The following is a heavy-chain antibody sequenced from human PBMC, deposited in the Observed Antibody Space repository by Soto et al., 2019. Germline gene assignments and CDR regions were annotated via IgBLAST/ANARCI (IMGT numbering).Heavy chain of an antibody. J-gene: IGHJ6*02. CDR1: GFTFDDYT. Sequence: PGGSLRLSCAASGFTFDDYTMHRVRQAPGKGLEWVSLISWDGGSTYYADSVKGRFTISRDNSKNSLYLQMNSLRTEDTALYYCEKERSGSWSYHYDGMDFWGQGTTVTVSS. CDR3: EKERSGSWSYHYDGMDF. CDR2: ISWDGGST. D-gene: IGHD6-25*01. V-gene: IGHV3-43*01.